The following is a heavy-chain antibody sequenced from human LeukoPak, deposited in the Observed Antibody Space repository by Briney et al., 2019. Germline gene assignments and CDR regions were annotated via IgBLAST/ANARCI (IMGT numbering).Heavy chain of an antibody. V-gene: IGHV4-4*07. CDR3: ARGGSSGWTAHDAFDI. Sequence: PSETLSLTCTVSGGSISNYYWSWIRQPAGKGLEWIGRISPSGSTNPNPSLKSRVTMSGDTSKNQFSLKLSFVTAADTAVYYCARGGSSGWTAHDAFDIWGQGTMVTVSS. CDR2: ISPSGST. D-gene: IGHD6-19*01. J-gene: IGHJ3*02. CDR1: GGSISNYY.